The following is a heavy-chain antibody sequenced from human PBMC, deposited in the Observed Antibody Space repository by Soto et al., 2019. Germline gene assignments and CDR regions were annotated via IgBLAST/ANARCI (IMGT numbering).Heavy chain of an antibody. CDR3: ATSVNSAMAFDS. D-gene: IGHD5-18*01. CDR2: INPNGGIT. V-gene: IGHV1-46*01. CDR1: GYTFTHYY. Sequence: QVQLVQSGAEVKKPGASVRVSCKASGYTFTHYYIHWVRQSPGQGLEWMGIINPNGGITTYAQKFRAGFSMTRDTSPSTVYLELSSLRYEDSAVYYCATSVNSAMAFDSWGQGTLVTVSS. J-gene: IGHJ4*02.